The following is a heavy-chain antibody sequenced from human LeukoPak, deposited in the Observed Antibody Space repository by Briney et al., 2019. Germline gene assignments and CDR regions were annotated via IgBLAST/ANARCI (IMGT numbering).Heavy chain of an antibody. D-gene: IGHD5-12*01. CDR2: IYTSGST. CDR1: GGSFSGYS. V-gene: IGHV4-59*10. Sequence: SETLSLTCAVYGGSFSGYSWTWIRQPAGKGLEWIGRIYTSGSTNYNPSLKSRVTMSVDTTKNQFSLNLSSVTAADTGLYYCARRYSGYDYGYFDYWGQGILVTVSS. CDR3: ARRYSGYDYGYFDY. J-gene: IGHJ4*02.